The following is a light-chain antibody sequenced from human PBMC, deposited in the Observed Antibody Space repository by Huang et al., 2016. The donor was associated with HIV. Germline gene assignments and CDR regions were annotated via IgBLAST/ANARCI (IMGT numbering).Light chain of an antibody. CDR1: QSVSNN. V-gene: IGKV3-15*01. Sequence: EVVMTQSPATFSVSPGETATLSCRACQSVSNNLAWYQQKPGQAPRLLIHSASTRATGIPGRCSGRGSGTEFTLTISSLQSEDFAVYYCQQYHIWPPRTFGQGTKVEIK. CDR2: SAS. J-gene: IGKJ1*01. CDR3: QQYHIWPPRT.